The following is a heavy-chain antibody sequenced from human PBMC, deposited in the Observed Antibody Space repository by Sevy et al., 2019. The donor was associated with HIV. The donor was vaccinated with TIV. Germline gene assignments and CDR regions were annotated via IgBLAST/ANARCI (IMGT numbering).Heavy chain of an antibody. Sequence: ASVKVSCKASGGTFSSYGISWVRQAPGQGLEWMGGIIPIFGTANYAQKFQGRVTITADKSTSTAYMELSSLRSEDTAVYYCARGTYYDFWSGYYTRFDYWGQGTLVTVSS. CDR1: GGTFSSYG. J-gene: IGHJ4*02. V-gene: IGHV1-69*06. CDR3: ARGTYYDFWSGYYTRFDY. CDR2: IIPIFGTA. D-gene: IGHD3-3*01.